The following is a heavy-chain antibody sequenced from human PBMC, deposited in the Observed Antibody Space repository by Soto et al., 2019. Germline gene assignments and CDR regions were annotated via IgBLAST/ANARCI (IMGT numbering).Heavy chain of an antibody. CDR1: GFTFDDYA. V-gene: IGHV3-9*01. D-gene: IGHD2-2*01. J-gene: IGHJ4*02. Sequence: PGGSLRLSCAASGFTFDDYAMHWVRQAPGKGLEWVSGISWNSGSIGYADSVKGRFTISRDNAKNSLYLQMNSLRAEDTAVYYCARGGYCSSTSCSRVPFFDYWGQGTLVTVSS. CDR2: ISWNSGSI. CDR3: ARGGYCSSTSCSRVPFFDY.